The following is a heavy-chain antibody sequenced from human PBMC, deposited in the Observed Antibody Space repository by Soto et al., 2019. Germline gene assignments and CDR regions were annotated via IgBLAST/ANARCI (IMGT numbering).Heavy chain of an antibody. CDR3: ASVGYGDYRPFDY. D-gene: IGHD4-17*01. CDR2: SIPIFGTA. V-gene: IGHV1-69*13. Sequence: GASVKVSCKASGGTFSSYAIIWVRQAPGQGLEWMGGSIPIFGTANYAQKFQGRVTITADESTSTAYMELSSLRSEDTAVYYCASVGYGDYRPFDYWGQGTLVTVPQ. CDR1: GGTFSSYA. J-gene: IGHJ4*02.